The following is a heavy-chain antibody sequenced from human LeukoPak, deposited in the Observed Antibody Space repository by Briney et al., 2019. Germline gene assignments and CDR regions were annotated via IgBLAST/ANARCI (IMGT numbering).Heavy chain of an antibody. CDR3: ARTTSFTASGYDY. CDR2: MNPNNGDS. V-gene: IGHV1-8*03. D-gene: IGHD6-25*01. Sequence: ASVKVSCKASGYTFTNYHINWVRQAPGQGLERVGWMNPNNGDSGFAQNFQGRVAITRDTSMSTAYMDLGSLRSEDTAVYFCARTTSFTASGYDYWGQGTLVTVSS. J-gene: IGHJ4*02. CDR1: GYTFTNYH.